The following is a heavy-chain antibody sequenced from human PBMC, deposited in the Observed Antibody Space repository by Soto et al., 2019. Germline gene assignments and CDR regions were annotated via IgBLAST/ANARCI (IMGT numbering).Heavy chain of an antibody. CDR1: GYPFTSYG. D-gene: IGHD2-15*01. CDR2: ISAYNGNT. J-gene: IGHJ6*02. CDR3: ARDKRGYCSGGSCSTPGYYGMDV. V-gene: IGHV1-18*01. Sequence: XAVKVSCPASGYPFTSYGIIWVRQAPGQGLEWMGWISAYNGNTNYAQKLQGRVTMTTDTSTSTAYMELRSLRSDDTAVYYCARDKRGYCSGGSCSTPGYYGMDVWGQGTTVTVSS.